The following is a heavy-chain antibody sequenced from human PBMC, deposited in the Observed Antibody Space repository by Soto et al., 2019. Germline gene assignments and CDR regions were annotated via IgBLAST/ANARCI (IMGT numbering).Heavy chain of an antibody. CDR1: GGTFSSYR. J-gene: IGHJ4*02. CDR2: IIPIFGTA. V-gene: IGHV1-69*13. CDR3: ARSDYYDSSAYFHFDY. Sequence: SVKVSCKASGGTFSSYRINWVRQAPGQGLEWMGGIIPIFGTANYAQKFQGRVTITADDSTSTAYMELSSLRSEDTAVYYCARSDYYDSSAYFHFDYWGQGTLVTVSS. D-gene: IGHD3-22*01.